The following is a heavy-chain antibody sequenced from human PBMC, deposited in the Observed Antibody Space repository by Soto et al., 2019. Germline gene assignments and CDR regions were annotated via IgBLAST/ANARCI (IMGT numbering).Heavy chain of an antibody. Sequence: SETLSLTCTVSGGSISSYYWSWIRQPPGKGLEWIGYIYYSGSTNYNPSLKSRVTISVDTSKNQFSLRLSSVTAADTAVYYCARTDGYSYDFWGQGTPVTVSS. CDR2: IYYSGST. J-gene: IGHJ4*02. V-gene: IGHV4-59*01. CDR3: ARTDGYSYDF. CDR1: GGSISSYY. D-gene: IGHD4-4*01.